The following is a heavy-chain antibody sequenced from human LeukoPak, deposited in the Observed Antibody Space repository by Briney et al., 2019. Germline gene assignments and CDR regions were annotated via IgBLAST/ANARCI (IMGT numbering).Heavy chain of an antibody. CDR2: LYPGGTT. V-gene: IGHV3-53*01. CDR1: GFTVSSNY. D-gene: IGHD3-3*01. CDR3: ARGIEEWLYLYY. J-gene: IGHJ4*02. Sequence: GGSLRLSCVVSGFTVSSNYMTWVRQAPGKGLEWVSVLYPGGTTYFADSVKGRFTISRDNSKNTLYLQMNSLRPEDTAVYYCARGIEEWLYLYYWGQGALVTVAS.